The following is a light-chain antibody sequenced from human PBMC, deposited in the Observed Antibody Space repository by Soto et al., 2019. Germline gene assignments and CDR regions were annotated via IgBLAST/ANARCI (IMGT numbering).Light chain of an antibody. J-gene: IGKJ2*02. CDR2: DSS. V-gene: IGKV3-20*01. Sequence: EIVLTQSPGTLSLSPGERATLSCRASQSVSSTYLAWYQHKPGQAPRLLLHDSSDRATGIPDRFSGSGAGTDFTLTITTLEPEDVAVYYCQQYDSARSTFGQGTKLEIK. CDR1: QSVSSTY. CDR3: QQYDSARST.